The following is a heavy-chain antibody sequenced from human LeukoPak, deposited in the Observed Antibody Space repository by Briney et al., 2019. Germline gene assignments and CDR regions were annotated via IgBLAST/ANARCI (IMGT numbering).Heavy chain of an antibody. CDR1: GFTFSAYY. V-gene: IGHV3-11*05. D-gene: IGHD2-15*01. J-gene: IGHJ4*02. CDR2: ISSSSSYT. CDR3: ARVPGTGYCSGGSCEIDY. Sequence: GGSLRLSCAASGFTFSAYYMSWIRQAPGHGLEWVSYISSSSSYTNYADSVKGRFTISRDNAKNSLYLQMNSLRAEDTAVYYCARVPGTGYCSGGSCEIDYWGQGTLVTVSS.